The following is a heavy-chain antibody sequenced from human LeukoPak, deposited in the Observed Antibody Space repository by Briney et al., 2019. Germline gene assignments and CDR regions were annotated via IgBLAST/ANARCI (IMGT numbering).Heavy chain of an antibody. CDR1: GFTFSSYS. J-gene: IGHJ4*02. D-gene: IGHD5-12*01. V-gene: IGHV3-21*01. CDR2: ISSSSSYI. Sequence: GGSLRLSCAASGFTFSSYSMNWVRQAPGKGLEWVSSISSSSSYIYYADSVKGRFTISRDNAKNSLYLQMNSLRAEDTAVYYCARARADPEWLRFVDLGASISYFDYWGQGTLVTVSS. CDR3: ARARADPEWLRFVDLGASISYFDY.